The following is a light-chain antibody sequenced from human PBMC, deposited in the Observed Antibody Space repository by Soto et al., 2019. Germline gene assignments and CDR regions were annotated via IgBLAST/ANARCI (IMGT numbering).Light chain of an antibody. J-gene: IGKJ5*01. CDR1: QRLRNNY. CDR2: GAS. V-gene: IGKV3-20*01. CDR3: QVCGGSPIT. Sequence: EIVLTQSPGTLSLSPGERATLSCRASQRLRNNYLAWYQQKPGQAPSLLIYGASNRATGIPDRFSGSGYGTDFILTISRLEPEDFAVDYCQVCGGSPITVGQGTRLEI.